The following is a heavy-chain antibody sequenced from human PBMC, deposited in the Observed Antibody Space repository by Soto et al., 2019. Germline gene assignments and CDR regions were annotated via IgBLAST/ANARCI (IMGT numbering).Heavy chain of an antibody. CDR3: ASPSYDHTVDI. CDR2: IYYSAST. J-gene: IGHJ3*02. V-gene: IGHV4-31*03. CDR1: GGSIRSGGYF. Sequence: QLQLQESGPGLVKPSQTLSLTCTVSGGSIRSGGYFWSWIRQHPGRGLEWIGYIYYSASTYYNPSLKSRVTISVDTSKIQFSLKLTSVTAADTAVYYCASPSYDHTVDIWGQGTLVTVSS. D-gene: IGHD3-3*01.